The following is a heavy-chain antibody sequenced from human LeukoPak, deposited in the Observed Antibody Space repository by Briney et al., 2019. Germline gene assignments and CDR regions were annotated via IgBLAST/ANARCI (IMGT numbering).Heavy chain of an antibody. CDR3: AKDRLQNFDY. J-gene: IGHJ4*02. CDR2: IRYDGNKK. V-gene: IGHV3-30*02. D-gene: IGHD5-24*01. CDR1: GFSFSSSG. Sequence: GGSLRLSCAASGFSFSSSGMHWVRQAPGKGLEWVAFIRYDGNKKYYADSVKGRFTISRDNSENTVYLQMNSPRAEDTAVYHCAKDRLQNFDYWGQGTLVTVSS.